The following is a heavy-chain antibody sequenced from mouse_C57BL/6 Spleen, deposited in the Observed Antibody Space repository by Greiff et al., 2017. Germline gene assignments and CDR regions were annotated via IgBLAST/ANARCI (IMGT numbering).Heavy chain of an antibody. CDR1: GYTFTSYG. J-gene: IGHJ1*03. V-gene: IGHV1-81*01. CDR2: IYPRSGNT. CDR3: ARRGNYCGSSPYWYFDV. Sequence: VQLQQSGAELARPGASVKLSCKASGYTFTSYGISWVKQRTGQGLEWIGEIYPRSGNTYYNEKFKGKATLTADKSSSTAYMELRSLTSEDSAVYFCARRGNYCGSSPYWYFDVWGTGTTVTVSS. D-gene: IGHD1-1*01.